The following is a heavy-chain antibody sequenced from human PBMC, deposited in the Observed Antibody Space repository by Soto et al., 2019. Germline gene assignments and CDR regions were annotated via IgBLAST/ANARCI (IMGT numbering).Heavy chain of an antibody. J-gene: IGHJ4*02. D-gene: IGHD3-10*02. V-gene: IGHV1-8*01. CDR2: MNPNSGNT. CDR1: GYTFTSYD. CDR3: AGGGGCLYGGAGG. Sequence: QVQLVQSGAEVKKPGASVKVSCKASGYTFTSYDINWVRQATGQGLEWMGWMNPNSGNTGYAQKFQGRVTMTRNTSISKAYKEVGRLRFEGTAGDYCAGGGGCLYGGAGGWGQGTLVTVSS.